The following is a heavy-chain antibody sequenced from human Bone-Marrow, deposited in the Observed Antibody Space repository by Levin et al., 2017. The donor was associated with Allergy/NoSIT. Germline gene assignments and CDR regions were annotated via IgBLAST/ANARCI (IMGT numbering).Heavy chain of an antibody. CDR2: IYPGDSDT. Sequence: GESLKISCKGSGYSFTSYWIGWVRQMPGKGLEWMGIIYPGDSDTRYSPSFQGQVTISADKSISTAYLQWSSLKASDTAMYYCARLDCSGGSCYPFDYWGQGTLVTVSS. V-gene: IGHV5-51*01. CDR1: GYSFTSYW. J-gene: IGHJ4*02. CDR3: ARLDCSGGSCYPFDY. D-gene: IGHD2-15*01.